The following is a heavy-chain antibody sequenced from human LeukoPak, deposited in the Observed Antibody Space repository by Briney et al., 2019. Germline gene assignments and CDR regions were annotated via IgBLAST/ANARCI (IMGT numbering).Heavy chain of an antibody. Sequence: GGSLRLSCAASGFTFSNAWMSWVRQAPGNGLEWVGRIKSKTDGGTTDYAAPVKGRFTISRDDSKNTLYLQMNSLKTEDTAVYYCTTDMIVAHPNYWGQGTLVTVSS. CDR1: GFTFSNAW. D-gene: IGHD3-22*01. J-gene: IGHJ4*02. CDR2: IKSKTDGGTT. CDR3: TTDMIVAHPNY. V-gene: IGHV3-15*01.